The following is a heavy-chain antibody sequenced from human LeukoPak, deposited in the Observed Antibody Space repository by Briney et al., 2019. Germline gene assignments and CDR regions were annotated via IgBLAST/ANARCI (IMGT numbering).Heavy chain of an antibody. CDR2: INYSGST. D-gene: IGHD3-22*01. V-gene: IGHV4-59*01. Sequence: SETLSLTCTVSGGSISSYYWSWIRQPPGKGLEWIGYINYSGSTNYNPSLKSRVTISVDTSKNQFSLKLSSVTAADTAVYYCAITHDSSGYYGGAFDIWGQGTMVTVSS. CDR3: AITHDSSGYYGGAFDI. J-gene: IGHJ3*02. CDR1: GGSISSYY.